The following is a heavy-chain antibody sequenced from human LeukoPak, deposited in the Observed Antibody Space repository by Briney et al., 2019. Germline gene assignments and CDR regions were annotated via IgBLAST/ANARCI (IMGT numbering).Heavy chain of an antibody. Sequence: GGSLRLSCAAPGFTFSSYDTHWVRQAPGKGLEWVAVISYDGSNKYYPDSVKGRFSISRDNSKNTLYLQMNSLRAEDTAVYYCAKDQSVTMVRGVTYYFDYWGQGTLVTVSS. J-gene: IGHJ4*02. CDR3: AKDQSVTMVRGVTYYFDY. V-gene: IGHV3-30*18. D-gene: IGHD3-10*01. CDR1: GFTFSSYD. CDR2: ISYDGSNK.